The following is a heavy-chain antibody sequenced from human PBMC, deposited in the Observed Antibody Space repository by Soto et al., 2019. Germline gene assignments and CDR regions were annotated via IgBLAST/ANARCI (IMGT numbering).Heavy chain of an antibody. CDR3: ASHCTNGVCLLYGMDV. V-gene: IGHV4-39*01. D-gene: IGHD2-8*01. CDR1: GGSISSSSYY. J-gene: IGHJ6*02. CDR2: IYYSGST. Sequence: PSETLSLTCTVSGGSISSSSYYWGWIRQPPGKGLEWIGSIYYSGSTYYNPSLKSRVTISVDTSKNQFSLKLSSVTAADTAVYYCASHCTNGVCLLYGMDVWGQGTTVT.